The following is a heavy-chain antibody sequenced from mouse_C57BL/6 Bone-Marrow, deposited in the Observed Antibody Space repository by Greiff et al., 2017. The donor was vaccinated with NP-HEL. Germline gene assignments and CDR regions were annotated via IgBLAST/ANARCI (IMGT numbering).Heavy chain of an antibody. D-gene: IGHD2-4*01. CDR3: ASPYDYDVAWFAY. V-gene: IGHV5-6*01. Sequence: EVMLVESGGDLVKPGGSLKLSCAASGFTFSSYGMSWVRHTPDKRLEWVATISSGGSYTYYPDSVKGRFTISRDNAKNTLYLQMSSLKSEDTAMYYCASPYDYDVAWFAYWGQGTLVTVSA. CDR1: GFTFSSYG. J-gene: IGHJ3*01. CDR2: ISSGGSYT.